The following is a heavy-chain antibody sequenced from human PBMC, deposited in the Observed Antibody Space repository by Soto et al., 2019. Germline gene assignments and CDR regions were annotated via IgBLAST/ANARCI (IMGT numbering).Heavy chain of an antibody. CDR1: GYTFTSYG. J-gene: IGHJ4*02. CDR3: ARRGDDYSNESQWDGPFDY. D-gene: IGHD4-4*01. Sequence: ASVKVSCKASGYTFTSYGISWVRQAPGQGLEWMGWISAYNGNTNYAQKLQGRVTMTTDTSTSTAYMELRSLRSDDTAVYYCARRGDDYSNESQWDGPFDYWGQGTLVTVSS. CDR2: ISAYNGNT. V-gene: IGHV1-18*01.